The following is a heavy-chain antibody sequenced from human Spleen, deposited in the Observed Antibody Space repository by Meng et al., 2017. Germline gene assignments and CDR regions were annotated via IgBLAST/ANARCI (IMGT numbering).Heavy chain of an antibody. CDR1: GGSFRDYY. J-gene: IGHJ4*02. V-gene: IGHV4-34*01. Sequence: QVQVQLWGAGLLRPSVPLYTRCCVSGGSFRDYYLSWIRQPPGKRLELSGEINHSGSPNYNPSLESRDTISVDTAQNNLSLQLSSVTAADSAVYYCARGPTTMAHDFDYWGQGTLVTVSS. CDR2: INHSGSP. CDR3: ARGPTTMAHDFDY. D-gene: IGHD4-11*01.